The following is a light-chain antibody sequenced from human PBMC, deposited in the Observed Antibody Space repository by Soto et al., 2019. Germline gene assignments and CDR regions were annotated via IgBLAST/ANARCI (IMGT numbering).Light chain of an antibody. CDR1: SSNIGAGYD. Sequence: QSVLTQPPSVSGAPGQRVTISCTGSSSNIGAGYDVHWYQQLPGTAPKLLIYGNSNRPSGVPDRFSGSKSGTSASLAITGLQAETEADSSCPSYDSRLSADYVFGTGTEVTVL. J-gene: IGLJ1*01. V-gene: IGLV1-40*01. CDR3: PSYDSRLSADYV. CDR2: GNS.